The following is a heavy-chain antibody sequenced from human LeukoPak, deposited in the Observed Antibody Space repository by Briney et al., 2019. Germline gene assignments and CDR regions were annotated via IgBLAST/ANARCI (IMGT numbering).Heavy chain of an antibody. CDR1: GGSISSGGYY. D-gene: IGHD3-9*01. CDR3: ARGHLNYDILTGYYKSARYYGMDV. J-gene: IGHJ6*02. CDR2: IYYRGST. Sequence: PSETLSLTCTVSGGSISSGGYYWSWIRQHPGKGLEWIGYIYYRGSTYYNQSLKSRVTISVDTSKNQFSLKLSSVTAADTAVYYCARGHLNYDILTGYYKSARYYGMDVWGQGTTVTVSS. V-gene: IGHV4-31*03.